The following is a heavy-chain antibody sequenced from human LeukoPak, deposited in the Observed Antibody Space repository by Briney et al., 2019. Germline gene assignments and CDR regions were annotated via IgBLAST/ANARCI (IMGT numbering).Heavy chain of an antibody. V-gene: IGHV3-30*04. J-gene: IGHJ4*02. CDR1: GFTFSSYA. D-gene: IGHD1-26*01. Sequence: GGSLRLSCAASGFTFSSYAMHWVRQAPGKGLEWVAVVADDEKTIFYADSLKGRFTISRDNSKKTVYLQMNSLRDEDTAVYYCTREKQKGGPPFDYWGQGSLVTVSS. CDR3: TREKQKGGPPFDY. CDR2: VADDEKTI.